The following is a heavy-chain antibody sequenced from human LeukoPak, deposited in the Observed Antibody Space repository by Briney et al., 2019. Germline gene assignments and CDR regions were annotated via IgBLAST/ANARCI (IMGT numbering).Heavy chain of an antibody. CDR1: GYTFTSYY. Sequence: GASVKVSCKASGYTFTSYYMHWVRQATGQGLEWMGWMNPNSGNTGYAQKFQGRVTMSRNTSISTAYMELSSLRSEDTAVYYCARGLGFSTERFLEWLKGPHYYYYYMDVWGKGTTVTVSS. V-gene: IGHV1-8*02. CDR3: ARGLGFSTERFLEWLKGPHYYYYYMDV. D-gene: IGHD3-3*01. CDR2: MNPNSGNT. J-gene: IGHJ6*03.